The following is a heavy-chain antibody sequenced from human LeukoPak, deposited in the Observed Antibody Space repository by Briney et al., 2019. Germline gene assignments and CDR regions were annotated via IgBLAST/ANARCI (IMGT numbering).Heavy chain of an antibody. CDR1: GFTFDDYA. Sequence: GGSLRLSCAASGFTFDDYAMHWVRQAPGKGLEWVSGISWNSGSIAYADSVRGRFTISRDNVKNSLFLELNSLRPEDTALYYCAKDSSSGGHYFDYWGQGTPLTVSS. V-gene: IGHV3-9*01. CDR3: AKDSSSGGHYFDY. CDR2: ISWNSGSI. D-gene: IGHD6-6*01. J-gene: IGHJ4*02.